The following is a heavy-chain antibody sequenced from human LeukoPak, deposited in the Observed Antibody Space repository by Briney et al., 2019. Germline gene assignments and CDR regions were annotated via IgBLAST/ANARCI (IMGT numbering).Heavy chain of an antibody. D-gene: IGHD6-13*01. CDR3: AKDPRTAAAYYFDY. J-gene: IGHJ4*02. CDR2: ISYDGSNK. V-gene: IGHV3-30*18. Sequence: PGGSLRLSCAASGFTFSSYGMHWVRQAPGKGLEWVAVISYDGSNKYYADSVKGRFTISRDNSKNTLYLQMNSLRAEDTAVYFCAKDPRTAAAYYFDYWGQGILVTVSS. CDR1: GFTFSSYG.